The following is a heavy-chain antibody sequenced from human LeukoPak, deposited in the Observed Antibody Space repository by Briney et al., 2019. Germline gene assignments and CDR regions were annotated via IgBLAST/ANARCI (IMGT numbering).Heavy chain of an antibody. CDR3: ARGDGYNLASYYYYYMDV. J-gene: IGHJ6*03. CDR1: GYSISSGYY. Sequence: SETLSLTCTVSGYSISSGYYWGWIRQPPGKGLEWIGSIYHSGSTYYNPSLKSRVTISVDTSKNQFSLKLSSVTAADTAVYYCARGDGYNLASYYYYYMDVWGKGTTVTVSS. V-gene: IGHV4-38-2*02. D-gene: IGHD5-24*01. CDR2: IYHSGST.